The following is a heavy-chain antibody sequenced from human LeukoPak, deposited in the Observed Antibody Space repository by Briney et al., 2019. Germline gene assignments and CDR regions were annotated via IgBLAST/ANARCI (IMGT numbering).Heavy chain of an antibody. J-gene: IGHJ4*02. V-gene: IGHV3-30*18. Sequence: GGSLRHSCAPSGFTLSSYGMHWVRQAPGKGREGGAVISYDGSNKYYADSVKGRFTISRDNSKNTLYLQMNSLRAEDTAVYYCAKDRDSSSWGYWGQGTLVTVSS. D-gene: IGHD6-13*01. CDR3: AKDRDSSSWGY. CDR1: GFTLSSYG. CDR2: ISYDGSNK.